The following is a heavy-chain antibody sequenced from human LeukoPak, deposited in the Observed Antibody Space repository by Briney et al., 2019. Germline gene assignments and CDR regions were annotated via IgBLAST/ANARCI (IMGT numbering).Heavy chain of an antibody. CDR2: INPNSGGT. J-gene: IGHJ4*02. Sequence: ASVKVSCKASGYTFTGYYMHWVRQAPGQGLEWMGWINPNSGGTNYAQKFQGRVTMTRDTSISTAYMELSRLRSDDTAVYYCVSPDVDTAMAFDYWGQGTLVTVSS. CDR1: GYTFTGYY. CDR3: VSPDVDTAMAFDY. V-gene: IGHV1-2*02. D-gene: IGHD5-18*01.